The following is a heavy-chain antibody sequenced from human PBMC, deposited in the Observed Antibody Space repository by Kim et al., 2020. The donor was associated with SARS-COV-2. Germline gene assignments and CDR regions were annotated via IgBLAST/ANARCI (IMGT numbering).Heavy chain of an antibody. V-gene: IGHV3-7*03. Sequence: GGSLRLSCAASGFTFNNYWMSWVRQAPGKGLEWVANIKPDGSEKFYMDSVKGRFTMSRDNAKNSLYLQMNSLRAEDSAVYYCARGDYYDSSGYFADVFDIWGQGTTVTVS. CDR1: GFTFNNYW. CDR2: IKPDGSEK. J-gene: IGHJ3*02. D-gene: IGHD3-22*01. CDR3: ARGDYYDSSGYFADVFDI.